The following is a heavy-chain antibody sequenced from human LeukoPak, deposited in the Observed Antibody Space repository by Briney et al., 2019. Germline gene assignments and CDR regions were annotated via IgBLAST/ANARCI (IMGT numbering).Heavy chain of an antibody. V-gene: IGHV4-59*12. D-gene: IGHD3-3*01. CDR2: IYYSGST. CDR3: ARVETWGGYVGY. CDR1: GGSISSYY. J-gene: IGHJ4*02. Sequence: SETLSLTCTVSGGSISSYYWSWIRQPPGKGLEWIGYIYYSGSTNYNPSLKSRVTISVDRSKNQFSLKLSSVTAADTAVYYCARVETWGGYVGYWGQGTLVTVSS.